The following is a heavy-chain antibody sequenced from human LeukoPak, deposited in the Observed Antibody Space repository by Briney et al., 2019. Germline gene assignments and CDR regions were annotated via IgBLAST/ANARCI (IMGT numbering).Heavy chain of an antibody. D-gene: IGHD1-20*01. Sequence: SETLSLTCTVSGGSISSSSYYWGWIRQPPGKGLEWIGSIYYSGSTYYNPPLKSRVTISVDTSKNQFSLKLSSVTAADTAVYYCARLGITEMYYFDYWGQGTLVTVSS. V-gene: IGHV4-39*01. CDR1: GGSISSSSYY. CDR3: ARLGITEMYYFDY. CDR2: IYYSGST. J-gene: IGHJ4*02.